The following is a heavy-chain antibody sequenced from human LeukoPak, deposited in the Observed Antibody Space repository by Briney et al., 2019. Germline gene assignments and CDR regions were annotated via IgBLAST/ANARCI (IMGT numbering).Heavy chain of an antibody. D-gene: IGHD3-10*01. CDR1: GGSISSSSYY. J-gene: IGHJ4*02. CDR2: IYYSGST. Sequence: TSETLSLTCTVSGGSISSSSYYWGWIRQPPGKELEWIGSIYYSGSTYYNPSLKSRVTISVDTSKNQFSLQLNSVTPEDTAVCYCARAVYYYGSGSYYNLYYFDYWGQGTLVTVSS. V-gene: IGHV4-39*07. CDR3: ARAVYYYGSGSYYNLYYFDY.